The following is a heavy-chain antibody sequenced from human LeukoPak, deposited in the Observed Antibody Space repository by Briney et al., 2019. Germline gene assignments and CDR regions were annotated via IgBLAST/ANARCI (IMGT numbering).Heavy chain of an antibody. V-gene: IGHV4-59*01. D-gene: IGHD6-13*01. J-gene: IGHJ4*02. CDR2: NYYSGST. CDR3: ARGKSSSSWTFDY. CDR1: GGSMSSYY. Sequence: SETLSLTCTVSGGSMSSYYWSWIRQPPGKGLEWIGYNYYSGSTNYNPSLKSRLSISIDTSKNQFSLKLSSVTAADTAVYYCARGKSSSSWTFDYWGQGTLVTASS.